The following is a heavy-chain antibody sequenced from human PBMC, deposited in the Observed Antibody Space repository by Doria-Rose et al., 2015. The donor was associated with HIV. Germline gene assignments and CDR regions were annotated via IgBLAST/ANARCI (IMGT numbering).Heavy chain of an antibody. V-gene: IGHV2-26*01. CDR3: ARIKSSRWYHKYYFDF. Sequence: QITLKESGPVLVKPTETLTLTCTVSGVSLSSPGMGVSWIRQPPRTALEWLANISTDDERSDNTSLMSRLTIPRRTSKSQVVLTMTDMDPVDTATYYCARIKSSRWYHKYYFDFWGQGTLVIVSA. CDR2: ISTDDER. CDR1: GVSLSSPGMG. D-gene: IGHD6-13*01. J-gene: IGHJ4*02.